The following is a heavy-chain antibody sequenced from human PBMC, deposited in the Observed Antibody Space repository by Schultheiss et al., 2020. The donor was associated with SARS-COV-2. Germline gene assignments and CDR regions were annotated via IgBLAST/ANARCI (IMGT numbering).Heavy chain of an antibody. CDR1: GGSFSGYY. Sequence: SQTLSLTCAVYGGSFSGYYWGWIRQPPGKGLEWIGEINHSGSTNYNPSLKSRVTISVDTSNNQFSLKLSSVTAADTAVYYCARGIAVAGTGNYYYYYYMDVWGKGTTVTVSS. CDR3: ARGIAVAGTGNYYYYYYMDV. J-gene: IGHJ6*03. CDR2: INHSGST. V-gene: IGHV4-34*01. D-gene: IGHD6-19*01.